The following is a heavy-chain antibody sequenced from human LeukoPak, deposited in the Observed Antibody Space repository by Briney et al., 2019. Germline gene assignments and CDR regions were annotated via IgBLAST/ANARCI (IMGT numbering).Heavy chain of an antibody. CDR3: TRAGFGEFPFDY. J-gene: IGHJ4*02. D-gene: IGHD3-10*01. CDR2: IKQDGSEK. V-gene: IGHV3-7*01. Sequence: GGSLRLSCVASGLSFSNFAMHWVRQAPGKGLEWVANIKQDGSEKYFVDSVKGRFTISRDNAKNSLYLQMNSLRAGDTAVYYCTRAGFGEFPFDYWGQGTLVTVSS. CDR1: GLSFSNFA.